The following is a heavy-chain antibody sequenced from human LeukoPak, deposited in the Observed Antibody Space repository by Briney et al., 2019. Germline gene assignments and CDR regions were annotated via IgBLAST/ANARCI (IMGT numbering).Heavy chain of an antibody. D-gene: IGHD3-22*01. CDR1: GFTVSSKY. Sequence: GGSLRLSCAASGFTVSSKYINWVRQAPGKGLEWVSLIYGSTSADYADSVKGRFTISRDNSKNTLYLQMNSLRAEDTAVYYCATEWIDSSGYYQSGGDAFDIWGQGTMVTVSS. CDR3: ATEWIDSSGYYQSGGDAFDI. J-gene: IGHJ3*02. V-gene: IGHV3-66*01. CDR2: IYGSTSA.